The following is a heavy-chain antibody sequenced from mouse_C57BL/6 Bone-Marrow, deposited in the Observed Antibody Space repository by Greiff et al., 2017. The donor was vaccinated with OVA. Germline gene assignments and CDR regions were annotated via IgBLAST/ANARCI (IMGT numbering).Heavy chain of an antibody. CDR3: LAYYRAWFAY. D-gene: IGHD2-14*01. V-gene: IGHV1-74*01. CDR2: IHPSDSDP. J-gene: IGHJ3*01. Sequence: QVQLQQPGAELVKPGASVKVSCKASGYTFTSYWMHWVKQRPGQGLEWIGRIHPSDSDPTYNQKFKGKATLTVDKSSSTAYMQLSSLTSEDSAVYYCLAYYRAWFAYWGQGTLVTVSA. CDR1: GYTFTSYW.